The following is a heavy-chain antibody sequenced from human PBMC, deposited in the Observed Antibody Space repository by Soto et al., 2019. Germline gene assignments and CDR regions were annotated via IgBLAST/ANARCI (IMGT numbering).Heavy chain of an antibody. CDR3: ARQYSSSWYDYYYGMEV. CDR1: GFTFSSYG. D-gene: IGHD6-13*01. Sequence: VGSLRLSCAASGFTFSSYGMHWVRHSPGKGLEWVAVIWYDGSNKYYADSVKGRFTISRDNSKNTLYLQMNSLRDEDTAVYYCARQYSSSWYDYYYGMEVWGQGTTVTVSS. CDR2: IWYDGSNK. V-gene: IGHV3-33*01. J-gene: IGHJ6*01.